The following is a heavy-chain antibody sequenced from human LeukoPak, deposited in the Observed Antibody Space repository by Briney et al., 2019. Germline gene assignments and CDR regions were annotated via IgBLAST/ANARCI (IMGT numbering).Heavy chain of an antibody. J-gene: IGHJ4*02. D-gene: IGHD4-11*01. CDR3: ARKGSNYPFDY. CDR1: GYTFTSYG. V-gene: IGHV1-18*01. Sequence: ASVKVSCKASGYTFTSYGITWVRRAPGQGLECMGWISAYNGNTNYAQKFQGRVTMITDTSTSTAYMELWSLRSDDTAVYYCARKGSNYPFDYWGQGTLVTVSS. CDR2: ISAYNGNT.